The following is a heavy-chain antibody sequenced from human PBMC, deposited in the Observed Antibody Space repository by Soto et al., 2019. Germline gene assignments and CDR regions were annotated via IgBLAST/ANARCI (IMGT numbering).Heavy chain of an antibody. J-gene: IGHJ4*02. CDR1: GGSISSIGYY. Sequence: SETLSLTCTVSGGSISSIGYYWVWIRQPPGKGREWIVHIDYSGSTYYNPSLKRRVTISVDTSKDQYSLKLSSVTAADTAVYYCARQSVELRGYYDSGGYWFFDSWGQGTLVTVSS. CDR3: ARQSVELRGYYDSGGYWFFDS. D-gene: IGHD3-22*01. V-gene: IGHV4-39*01. CDR2: IDYSGST.